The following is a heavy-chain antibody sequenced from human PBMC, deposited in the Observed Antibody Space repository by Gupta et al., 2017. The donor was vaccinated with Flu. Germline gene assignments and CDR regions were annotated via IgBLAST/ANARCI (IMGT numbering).Heavy chain of an antibody. CDR2: ISSSSSYI. CDR1: GFTFSSFH. J-gene: IGHJ4*02. Sequence: EVQLLESGGGLVKPGGSLRLSCAVSGFTFSSFHINWVRQAPGKGLEWVSSISSSSSYIYYADSVKGRFTVSRDNSKNSLYLHMNSVRVEDAAVYYCVRDWSTTWQRGNYFDYWGQGTLVSVSS. V-gene: IGHV3-21*02. D-gene: IGHD6-25*01. CDR3: VRDWSTTWQRGNYFDY.